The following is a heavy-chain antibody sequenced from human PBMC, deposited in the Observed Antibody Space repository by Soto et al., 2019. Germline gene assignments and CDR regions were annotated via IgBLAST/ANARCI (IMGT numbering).Heavy chain of an antibody. D-gene: IGHD3-16*01. Sequence: QVQLVQSGAEVKKPGASVKVSCKASGYTFANYHMHWVRQAPGQGLEWMGIINPSGGTTTYAEKFQARVTMTRDTSTTTVYMELRSLRSGDTAVYYCATVKTVMFTGVQYYFDYWGQGTLVTVSS. CDR2: INPSGGTT. CDR1: GYTFANYH. J-gene: IGHJ4*02. CDR3: ATVKTVMFTGVQYYFDY. V-gene: IGHV1-46*01.